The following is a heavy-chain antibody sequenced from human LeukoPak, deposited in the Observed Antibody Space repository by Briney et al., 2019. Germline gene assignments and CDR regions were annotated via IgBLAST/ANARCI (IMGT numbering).Heavy chain of an antibody. CDR1: GFTFSSYG. CDR3: ARALNLLDPVTLDY. D-gene: IGHD1-1*01. V-gene: IGHV3-30*02. J-gene: IGHJ4*02. Sequence: GGSLRLSCAASGFTFSSYGMHWVRQAPGKGLEWVAFIRYDGSNKYYADSVKGRFTISRDNSKNTLYLQMNSLRAEDTAVYYCARALNLLDPVTLDYWGQGTLVTVSS. CDR2: IRYDGSNK.